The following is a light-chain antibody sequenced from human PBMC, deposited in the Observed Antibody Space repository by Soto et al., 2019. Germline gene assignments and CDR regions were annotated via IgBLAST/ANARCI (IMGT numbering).Light chain of an antibody. Sequence: EIVMTQSPATLSVSPGERAKLSCRVSQTISNTFLAWYQQRPGQAPRLLIYDASNRATGIPARFSGSGYGTDFNLTISSLETEDFAVYYCQQRSNWPITFGQGTRLEIK. CDR2: DAS. CDR1: QTISNTF. CDR3: QQRSNWPIT. V-gene: IGKV3-11*01. J-gene: IGKJ5*01.